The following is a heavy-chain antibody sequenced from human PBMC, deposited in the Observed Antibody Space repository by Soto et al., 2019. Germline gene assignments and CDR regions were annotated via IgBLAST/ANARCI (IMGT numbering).Heavy chain of an antibody. CDR3: AREDSIIIPTGSDF. J-gene: IGHJ4*02. Sequence: GSLRLSCTVSGFAFNNYGINWVRQAPGKGLEWVSSLSKSDYTYYSDSVKGRFTISRDNAKNSVSLQMNTLRVEDTAVYYCAREDSIIIPTGSDFWGQGTLVTVSS. V-gene: IGHV3-21*01. CDR2: LSKSDYT. CDR1: GFAFNNYG. D-gene: IGHD3-22*01.